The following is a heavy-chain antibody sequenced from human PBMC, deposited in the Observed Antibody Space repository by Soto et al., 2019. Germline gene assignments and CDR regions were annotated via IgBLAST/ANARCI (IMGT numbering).Heavy chain of an antibody. V-gene: IGHV4-30-2*01. CDR2: IYYSGTT. CDR1: NGSVSSGTYS. CDR3: ARRPKAMVVPNF. Sequence: SETLSLTCTVSNGSVSSGTYSWSWVRQPPGKGLEWIGYIYYSGTTYYTPSLKSRLTMSMDTSKKQISLNLTSVTAADTALYFCARRPKAMVVPNFWGQGTQVTVSS. D-gene: IGHD5-18*01. J-gene: IGHJ4*02.